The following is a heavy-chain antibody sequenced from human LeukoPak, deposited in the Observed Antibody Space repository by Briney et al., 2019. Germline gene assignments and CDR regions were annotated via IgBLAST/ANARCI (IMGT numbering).Heavy chain of an antibody. CDR3: TTFSTMIVVVAI. D-gene: IGHD3-22*01. J-gene: IGHJ4*02. V-gene: IGHV3-15*01. CDR2: IKSKTDGGTT. CDR1: GFTFSYAW. Sequence: GGSLRLSCAASGFTFSYAWTSWVRQAPGKGLEWVSRIKSKTDGGTTDYAAPVKGRFTISRDDSKNTLSLQMNSLETEDTAVYYCTTFSTMIVVVAIWGQGTLVTVSS.